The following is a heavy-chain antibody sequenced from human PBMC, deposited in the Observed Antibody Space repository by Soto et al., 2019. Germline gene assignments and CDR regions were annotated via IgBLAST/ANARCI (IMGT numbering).Heavy chain of an antibody. V-gene: IGHV1-69*04. J-gene: IGHJ4*02. D-gene: IGHD3-3*01. CDR1: GGPFTNYA. Sequence: QVQLVQSGAEVKKPGSSVKVSCKASGGPFTNYAITWVRQAPGQGLEWLGRIVDIVGIAEYAQKLQGRVTITVDKSTSTAHMEVSGLKSEDTAVYYCSIGLLEPIDFWGQGTLVTVSS. CDR3: SIGLLEPIDF. CDR2: IVDIVGIA.